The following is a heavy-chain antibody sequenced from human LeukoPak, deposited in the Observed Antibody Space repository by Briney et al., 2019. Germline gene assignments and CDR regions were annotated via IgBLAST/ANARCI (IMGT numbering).Heavy chain of an antibody. CDR3: ARGRGSSWYYFDS. Sequence: SETLSLTCTVSGGSISSYYWSWVRQPAGKGLEWIGRIYASGNTNYNPSLKGRVAMTVDTSKNQFSLNLSSVTAADTAVYYCARGRGSSWYYFDSWGQGTLVTVSS. V-gene: IGHV4-4*07. CDR1: GGSISSYY. CDR2: IYASGNT. D-gene: IGHD6-13*01. J-gene: IGHJ4*02.